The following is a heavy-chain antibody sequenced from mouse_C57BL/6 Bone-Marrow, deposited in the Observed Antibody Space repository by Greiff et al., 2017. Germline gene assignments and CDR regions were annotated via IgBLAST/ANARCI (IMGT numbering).Heavy chain of an antibody. V-gene: IGHV1-64*01. D-gene: IGHD1-1*01. CDR2: IHPNSGST. J-gene: IGHJ3*01. CDR3: ARSGLRYPAWFAY. CDR1: GYTFTSYW. Sequence: VQVVESGAELVKPGASVKLSCKASGYTFTSYWMHWVKQRPGQGLEWIGMIHPNSGSTNYNEKFKSKATLTVDKSSSTAYMQLSSLTSEDSAVYFCARSGLRYPAWFAYWGQGTLVTVSA.